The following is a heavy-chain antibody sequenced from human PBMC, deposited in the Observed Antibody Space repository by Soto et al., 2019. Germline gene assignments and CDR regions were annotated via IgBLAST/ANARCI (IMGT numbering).Heavy chain of an antibody. V-gene: IGHV3-7*03. CDR1: GFTFSSYW. CDR2: IKQDGSEK. CDR3: ASDSHLGCGMDV. Sequence: GGSLRLSCAASGFTFSSYWMSWARQVPGKGLEWVANIKQDGSEKYYVDSVKGRFTISRDNAKNSLYLQMNSLRAEDTAVYYCASDSHLGCGMDVWGQGTTVTVSS. J-gene: IGHJ6*02. D-gene: IGHD3-3*02.